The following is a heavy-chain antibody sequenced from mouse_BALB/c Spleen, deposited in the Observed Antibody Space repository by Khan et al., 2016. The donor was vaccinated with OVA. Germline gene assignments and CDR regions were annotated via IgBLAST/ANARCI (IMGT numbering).Heavy chain of an antibody. CDR2: ISSGGDYI. CDR1: GFTFSSYA. V-gene: IGHV5-6*01. J-gene: IGHJ3*01. D-gene: IGHD1-1*01. Sequence: EVELVESGGDLVKPGGSLKLSCSASGFTFSSYAMSWVSQTPEKRLEWVATISSGGDYIYYTDTVKGRFTISRDNTKSPLYLQMTSRKSEATAMYYCTRHNYGPIAYWGQGTLITVSA. CDR3: TRHNYGPIAY.